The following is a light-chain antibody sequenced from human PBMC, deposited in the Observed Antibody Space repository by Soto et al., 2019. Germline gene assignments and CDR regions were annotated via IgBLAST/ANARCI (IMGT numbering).Light chain of an antibody. V-gene: IGLV2-8*01. CDR2: EVS. CDR3: SSYAGSNNLV. CDR1: SSDVGGYNY. Sequence: QSALTQPPSASGSPGQSVTISCTGTSSDVGGYNYVSWYQQHPGKAPKLMMYEVSKRPSGVPDRFSGSKSGNTASLTVSGPQAEDEADYYCSSYAGSNNLVFGGGTKLTVL. J-gene: IGLJ2*01.